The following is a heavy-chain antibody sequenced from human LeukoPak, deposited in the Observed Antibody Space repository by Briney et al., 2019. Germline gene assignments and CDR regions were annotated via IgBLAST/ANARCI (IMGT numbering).Heavy chain of an antibody. Sequence: GGSLRLSCAASGFTFNGYWMHWVRQAPGKGLVWVSRINSDGSSTGYADSVKGRFTISRDNAKNTLYLQMNSLRAEDTAVYYCARYPGTYYYDSSGYYAYYYHYMDVWGKGNTVTVSS. CDR2: INSDGSST. V-gene: IGHV3-74*01. CDR1: GFTFNGYW. CDR3: ARYPGTYYYDSSGYYAYYYHYMDV. J-gene: IGHJ6*03. D-gene: IGHD3-22*01.